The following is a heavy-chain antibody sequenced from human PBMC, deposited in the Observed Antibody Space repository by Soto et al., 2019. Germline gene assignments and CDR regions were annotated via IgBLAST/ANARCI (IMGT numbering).Heavy chain of an antibody. CDR3: ARGRFGGYRRGMDV. Sequence: SETLSLTCAVYGGSFSGYYWSWIRQPPGKGLEWIGEINHSGSTNYNPSLKSRVTISVDTSKNQFSLKLSSVTAADTAVYYCARGRFGGYRRGMDVWGQGTTVTVSS. CDR2: INHSGST. J-gene: IGHJ6*02. V-gene: IGHV4-34*01. D-gene: IGHD3-10*01. CDR1: GGSFSGYY.